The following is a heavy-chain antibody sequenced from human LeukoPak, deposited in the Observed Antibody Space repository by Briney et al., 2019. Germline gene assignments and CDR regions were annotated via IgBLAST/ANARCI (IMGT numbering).Heavy chain of an antibody. CDR2: IYYSGST. CDR1: GGSISSGGYY. J-gene: IGHJ4*02. V-gene: IGHV4-31*03. D-gene: IGHD5-18*01. Sequence: SETLSLTCTVSGGSISSGGYYWSWIRQHPGKGLEWIVYIYYSGSTYYNPSLKSRLTLSVDTSKNQFSLKLSSVTAADTAVYYCARATSGYNYAYNYWGQRTLVTVSS. CDR3: ARATSGYNYAYNY.